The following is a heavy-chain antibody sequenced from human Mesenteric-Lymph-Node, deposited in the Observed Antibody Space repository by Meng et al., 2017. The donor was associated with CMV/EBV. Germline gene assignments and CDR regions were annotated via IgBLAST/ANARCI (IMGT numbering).Heavy chain of an antibody. D-gene: IGHD3-22*01. J-gene: IGHJ3*02. CDR3: ARDYYFDSSAYYHLDAFDM. Sequence: ASVQVSCKASGYTFTAYYMHWVRQAPGQGLEWMGWINPNSGGTNYAQKFQGRVTMTRDTSTSTAYMEVSRLTSDDTAVYYCARDYYFDSSAYYHLDAFDMWGQGTMVTVSS. CDR1: GYTFTAYY. CDR2: INPNSGGT. V-gene: IGHV1-2*02.